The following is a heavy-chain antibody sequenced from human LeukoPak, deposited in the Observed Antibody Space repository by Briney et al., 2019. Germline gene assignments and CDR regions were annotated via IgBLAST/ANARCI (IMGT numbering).Heavy chain of an antibody. V-gene: IGHV3-30-3*01. D-gene: IGHD1-26*01. CDR2: ISYDGSNK. CDR1: GFTFSSYA. CDR3: ARDPSGSEPHYFDY. J-gene: IGHJ4*02. Sequence: PGGSLRLSCAASGFTFSSYAMHWVRQAPGKGLEWVAVISYDGSNKYYADSVKGRFTISRDNSKNTLYLQMNSLRAEDTAVYYCARDPSGSEPHYFDYWGQGTLVTVSS.